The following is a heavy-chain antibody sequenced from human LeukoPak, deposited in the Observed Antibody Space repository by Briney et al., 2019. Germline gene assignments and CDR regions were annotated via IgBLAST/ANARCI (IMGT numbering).Heavy chain of an antibody. D-gene: IGHD4-11*01. CDR1: GFTFSSYA. Sequence: GGSLRLSCAASGFTFSSYAVSWVRQAPGKGLEWVSAISASGGSTYYADSVKGRFAISRDNSKNTLLLQMNSLRVEDTAIYYCAKRLTVLGPYFDYWGRGTLVTVSS. J-gene: IGHJ4*02. V-gene: IGHV3-23*01. CDR2: ISASGGST. CDR3: AKRLTVLGPYFDY.